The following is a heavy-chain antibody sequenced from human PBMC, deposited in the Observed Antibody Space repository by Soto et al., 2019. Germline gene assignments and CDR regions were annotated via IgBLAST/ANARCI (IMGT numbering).Heavy chain of an antibody. D-gene: IGHD5-12*01. J-gene: IGHJ4*02. CDR2: MSNYGTEQ. CDR3: ARDPNRRDGYNFDS. CDR1: GFALSHYW. V-gene: IGHV3-7*03. Sequence: GGSLRLSCAASGFALSHYWMGWVRQAPGKGLEWVAIMSNYGTEQYYVAAVKGRITLSRDNAQNSLFVRMNSPQADATAVYYCARDPNRRDGYNFDSWDRGALVTVSS.